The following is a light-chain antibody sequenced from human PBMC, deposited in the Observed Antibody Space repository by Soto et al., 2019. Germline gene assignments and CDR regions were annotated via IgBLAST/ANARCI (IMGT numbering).Light chain of an antibody. CDR2: GAS. CDR1: QSISGT. V-gene: IGKV3-15*01. CDR3: QQYNNWPWT. Sequence: EVGRPQTPTTLSVSPGGRATLSCRASQSISGTLAWYQQKPGQAPRLLIHGASTRAPGFPARFSGSGSGTDFTLTISSLQSEDFAVYYCQQYNNWPWTFGQG. J-gene: IGKJ1*01.